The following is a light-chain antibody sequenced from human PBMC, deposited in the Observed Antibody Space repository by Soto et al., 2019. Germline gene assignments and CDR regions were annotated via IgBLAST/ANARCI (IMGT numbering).Light chain of an antibody. Sequence: QSVLTQPPSVSGAPGQRVTISCTGSTSNIGTGYDVHWYQQLPGTAPKLLIYGNSKRPSGVPDRISGSKSGSSASLAITGLQADDEADYYCAAWDDSLSGPEFGGGTKLTVL. CDR2: GNS. V-gene: IGLV1-40*01. CDR1: TSNIGTGYD. CDR3: AAWDDSLSGPE. J-gene: IGLJ2*01.